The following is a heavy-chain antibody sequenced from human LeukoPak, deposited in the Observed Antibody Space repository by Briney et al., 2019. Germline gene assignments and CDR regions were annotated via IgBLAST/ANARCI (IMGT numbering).Heavy chain of an antibody. J-gene: IGHJ4*02. Sequence: PSETLSLTCTVSGGSISSSSYCWGWIRQPPGKGLERIGSIYYSGSTYYNPSLKSRVTISVDTSKNQFSLKLSSVTAADTAVYYCARRLRGVIQYYFDYWGQGTLVAVSS. CDR3: ARRLRGVIQYYFDY. D-gene: IGHD3-10*01. CDR2: IYYSGST. V-gene: IGHV4-39*01. CDR1: GGSISSSSYC.